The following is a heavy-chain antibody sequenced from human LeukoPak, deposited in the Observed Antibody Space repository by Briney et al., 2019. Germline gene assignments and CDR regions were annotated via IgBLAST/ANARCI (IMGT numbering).Heavy chain of an antibody. V-gene: IGHV3-66*01. CDR2: IYSGGST. D-gene: IGHD6-6*01. Sequence: GGSLRLSCAASGCTVSSNYMSWVRLAPGKGLEWVSVIYSGGSTYYADSVKGRFTISRDNSKNTLYLEMNSLRAEDTAVYYCARSIAARRHFDYWGQGTLVTVSS. J-gene: IGHJ4*02. CDR3: ARSIAARRHFDY. CDR1: GCTVSSNY.